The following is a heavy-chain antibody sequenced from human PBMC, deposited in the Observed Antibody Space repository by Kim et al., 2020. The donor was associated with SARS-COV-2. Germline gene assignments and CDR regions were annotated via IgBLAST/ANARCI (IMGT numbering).Heavy chain of an antibody. CDR3: ARDSWYYDSSGYPQH. V-gene: IGHV3-11*05. CDR1: GFTFSDYY. Sequence: GGSLRLSCAASGFTFSDYYMSWIRQAPGKGLEWVSYISSSSSYTNYADSVKGRFTISRDNAKNSLYLQMNSLRAEDTAVYYCARDSWYYDSSGYPQHWGQGTLVTVSS. J-gene: IGHJ1*01. D-gene: IGHD3-22*01. CDR2: ISSSSSYT.